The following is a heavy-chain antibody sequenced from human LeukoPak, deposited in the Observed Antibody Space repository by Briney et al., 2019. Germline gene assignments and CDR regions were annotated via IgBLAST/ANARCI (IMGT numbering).Heavy chain of an antibody. V-gene: IGHV3-33*01. CDR3: ARGQWLVTFFDY. D-gene: IGHD6-19*01. CDR2: IWYDGSNK. Sequence: GRSLRLSCAASGFTFSSYGMHWVRQAPGKGLEWVAVIWYDGSNKYYADSVKGRFTISRDNSKNTLYLQMNSLRAEDTAVYYCARGQWLVTFFDYWGQGTLVTVSS. J-gene: IGHJ4*02. CDR1: GFTFSSYG.